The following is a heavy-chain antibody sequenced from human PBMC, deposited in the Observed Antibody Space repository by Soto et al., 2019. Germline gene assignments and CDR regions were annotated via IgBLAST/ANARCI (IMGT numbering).Heavy chain of an antibody. CDR3: ARDGIAARYYYYTMDV. CDR2: IRSSGSMT. D-gene: IGHD6-6*01. CDR1: GFPFSSFG. Sequence: EVQLVESGGGLLQLGGSRGLSWLVSGFPFSSFGMNGVRQPQGKGRKWVSYIRSSGSMTHYADSVKGRFTISRDNAKNSLYLQMNSLRDEDTAVYYCARDGIAARYYYYTMDVWGQGTTVTVSS. J-gene: IGHJ6*02. V-gene: IGHV3-48*02.